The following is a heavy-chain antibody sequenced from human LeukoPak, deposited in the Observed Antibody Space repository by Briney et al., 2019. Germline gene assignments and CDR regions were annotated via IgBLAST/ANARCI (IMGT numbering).Heavy chain of an antibody. CDR1: GFTFSSYG. J-gene: IGHJ6*02. CDR2: IWFDGKNE. Sequence: PGGSPRRSCAASGFTFSSYGMHWVRQAPGKGLEWVADIWFDGKNEHFADSVKGRFTISRDNSKNTMYLQINSLRAEDTAVYYCARDRHCANGVCHSPPGMDVWGQGTTVTISS. CDR3: ARDRHCANGVCHSPPGMDV. V-gene: IGHV3-33*01. D-gene: IGHD2-8*01.